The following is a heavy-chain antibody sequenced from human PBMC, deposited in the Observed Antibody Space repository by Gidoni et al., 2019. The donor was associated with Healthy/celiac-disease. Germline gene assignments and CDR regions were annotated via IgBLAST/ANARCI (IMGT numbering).Heavy chain of an antibody. CDR2: IIPILGIA. V-gene: IGHV1-69*04. Sequence: QVQLVQSGAEVKKPGSSVKVSCKASGGTFSSYAISWVRQAPGQGLEWMGRIIPILGIANYAQKFQGRVTITADKSTSTAYMELSSLRSEDTAVYYCARESGPYCSGGSCYQIDYWGQGTLVTVSS. D-gene: IGHD2-15*01. J-gene: IGHJ4*02. CDR1: GGTFSSYA. CDR3: ARESGPYCSGGSCYQIDY.